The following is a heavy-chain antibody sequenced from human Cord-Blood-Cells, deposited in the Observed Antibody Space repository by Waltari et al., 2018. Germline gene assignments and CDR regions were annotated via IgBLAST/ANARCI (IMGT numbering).Heavy chain of an antibody. CDR2: ILPTFGTA. D-gene: IGHD3-22*01. CDR3: ARVYYDSSGYYYFDY. V-gene: IGHV1-69*01. J-gene: IGHJ4*02. Sequence: QVQLVQSGAEVKKPGSSVKVSCKASGGTFSSYAISWVRQAPGQGLAGRGGILPTFGTANYAQKFQGRVTITADESTSTAYMELSSLRSEDTAVYYCARVYYDSSGYYYFDYWGQGTLVTVSS. CDR1: GGTFSSYA.